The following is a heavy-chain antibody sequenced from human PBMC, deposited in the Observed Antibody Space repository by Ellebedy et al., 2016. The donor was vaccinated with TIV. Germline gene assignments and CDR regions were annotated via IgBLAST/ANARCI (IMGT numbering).Heavy chain of an antibody. CDR1: GGSISSGDYY. CDR2: IYYSGST. D-gene: IGHD5-18*01. Sequence: MPSETLSLTCTVSGGSISSGDYYWSWIRQPPGKGLEWIGYIYYSGSTYHSPSLKSRVTISVDTSKNQFSLKLSSVTAADTAVYYCARRYSYGPNWFDPWGQGTLVTVSS. V-gene: IGHV4-30-4*01. CDR3: ARRYSYGPNWFDP. J-gene: IGHJ5*02.